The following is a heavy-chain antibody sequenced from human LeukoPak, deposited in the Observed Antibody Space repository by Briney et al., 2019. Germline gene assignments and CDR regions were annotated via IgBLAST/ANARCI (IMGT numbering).Heavy chain of an antibody. J-gene: IGHJ4*02. Sequence: SETLSLTCAVYGGSFSGYYWSWIRQPPGKGLEWIGEINHSGSTNYNPSLKSRVTISVDTSKNQFSLKLSSVTAADTAVYYCASRRPGGYGSGSYYIYWGQGTLVTVSS. CDR1: GGSFSGYY. CDR3: ASRRPGGYGSGSYYIY. V-gene: IGHV4-34*01. D-gene: IGHD3-10*01. CDR2: INHSGST.